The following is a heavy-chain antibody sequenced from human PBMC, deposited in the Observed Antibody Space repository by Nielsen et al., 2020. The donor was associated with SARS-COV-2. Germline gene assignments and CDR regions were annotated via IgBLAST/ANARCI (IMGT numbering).Heavy chain of an antibody. D-gene: IGHD3-9*01. CDR3: ARGYYDILYAFDI. V-gene: IGHV3-33*01. CDR1: GFTFSSYG. Sequence: GGSLRLSCAASGFTFSSYGMHWVRQAPGKGLEWVAVIWYDGSNKYYADSVKGRFTISRDNSKTTLYLQMNSLRAEDTAVYYCARGYYDILYAFDIWGQGTMVTVSS. CDR2: IWYDGSNK. J-gene: IGHJ3*02.